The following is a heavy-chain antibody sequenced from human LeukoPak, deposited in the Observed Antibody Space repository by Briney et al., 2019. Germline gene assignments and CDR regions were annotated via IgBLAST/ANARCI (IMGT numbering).Heavy chain of an antibody. CDR3: ARDVGHSSGWYYFDY. V-gene: IGHV3-30*01. Sequence: GGSLRLSCAAYGFTFRSYAMHWVRQAPGKGLEWVAIISYDGSKTYYGDSVKGRFTISRDNSKNTLYLQMNSLRTEDTAVYYCARDVGHSSGWYYFDYWGQGTLVTVSS. D-gene: IGHD6-19*01. J-gene: IGHJ4*02. CDR1: GFTFRSYA. CDR2: ISYDGSKT.